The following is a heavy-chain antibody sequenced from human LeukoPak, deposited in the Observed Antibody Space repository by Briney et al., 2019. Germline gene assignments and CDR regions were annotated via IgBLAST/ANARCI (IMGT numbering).Heavy chain of an antibody. Sequence: GGSLGLSCAASGFTFDDYTMHWVRQAPGKGLEWVSLISWDGGSTYYADSVKGRFTISRDNSKNSLYLQMNSLRTEDTALYYCAKERTGDSYYYMDVWGKGTTVTVSS. J-gene: IGHJ6*03. D-gene: IGHD7-27*01. V-gene: IGHV3-43*01. CDR3: AKERTGDSYYYMDV. CDR1: GFTFDDYT. CDR2: ISWDGGST.